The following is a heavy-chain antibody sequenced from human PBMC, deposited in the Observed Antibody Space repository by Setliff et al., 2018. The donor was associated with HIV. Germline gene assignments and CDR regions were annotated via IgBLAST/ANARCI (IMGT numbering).Heavy chain of an antibody. V-gene: IGHV3-9*02. CDR2: IIWNSGFT. D-gene: IGHD1-26*01. J-gene: IGHJ4*02. CDR3: ITDRLPGGGTYYTGFLGY. CDR1: GFTSNDHG. Sequence: GGSLRLSCAVSGFTSNDHGMHWVRQVPGKGLEWVAGIIWNSGFTGYADSVKGRFTISRDNAKNSLYLQMNSLRAEDTAVYYCITDRLPGGGTYYTGFLGYWGLGTLVTVSS.